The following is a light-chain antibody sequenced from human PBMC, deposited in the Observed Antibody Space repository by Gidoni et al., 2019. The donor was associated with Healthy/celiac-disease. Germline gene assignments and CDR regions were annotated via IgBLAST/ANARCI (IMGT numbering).Light chain of an antibody. V-gene: IGKV4-1*01. CDR2: WAS. CDR3: QPYYSTPQP. CDR1: QSVLYSSNNKIY. Sequence: DIVMTQSPDARAVSLGERAPINCKSSQSVLYSSNNKIYLAWYQQKPGQHPKLLIYWASTRASGVPDRFRGCGSRSAFTLSLSRLQSDAVAVYYCQPYYSTPQPFGQGTQVELK. J-gene: IGKJ1*01.